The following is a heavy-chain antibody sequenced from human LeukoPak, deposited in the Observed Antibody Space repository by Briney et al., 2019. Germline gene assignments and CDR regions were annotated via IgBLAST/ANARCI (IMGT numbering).Heavy chain of an antibody. Sequence: SVKVSCKASGGTFSSYAISWVRQAPGQGLEWMGGIIPIFGTANYAQKFQGRVTITTDESTNTAYMELSSLRSEDTAVYYCARDYYDSSGYGAFDIWGQGTMVTVSS. CDR2: IIPIFGTA. V-gene: IGHV1-69*05. J-gene: IGHJ3*02. D-gene: IGHD3-22*01. CDR1: GGTFSSYA. CDR3: ARDYYDSSGYGAFDI.